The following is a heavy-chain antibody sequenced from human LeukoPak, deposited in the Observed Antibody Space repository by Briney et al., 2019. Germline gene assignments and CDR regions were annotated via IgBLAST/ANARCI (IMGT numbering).Heavy chain of an antibody. D-gene: IGHD6-13*01. Sequence: LSETLSLTCTVSDGSISSATYYWGWIRQPPNKGLDWIGSFFYTGSTYYSPSLKSRVTISVDTSKNQFSLKLSSVTAADTAVYYCARHGPLRYIAAAGKSYYFDYWDQGTLVTVSS. CDR3: ARHGPLRYIAAAGKSYYFDY. CDR1: DGSISSATYY. J-gene: IGHJ4*02. V-gene: IGHV4-39*01. CDR2: FFYTGST.